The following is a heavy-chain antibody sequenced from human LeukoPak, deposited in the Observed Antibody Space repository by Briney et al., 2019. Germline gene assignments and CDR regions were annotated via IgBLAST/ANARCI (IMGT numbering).Heavy chain of an antibody. CDR3: ARVLYSSSWYYFDY. D-gene: IGHD6-13*01. Sequence: SETLSLTCAVYGGSFSGYYWSWIRQPPGKGLEWIGEINHSGSTNYNPSLKSRVTISVDTSKNQFSLKLSSVTAANTAVYYCARVLYSSSWYYFDYWGQGTVVTVSS. CDR1: GGSFSGYY. V-gene: IGHV4-34*01. CDR2: INHSGST. J-gene: IGHJ4*02.